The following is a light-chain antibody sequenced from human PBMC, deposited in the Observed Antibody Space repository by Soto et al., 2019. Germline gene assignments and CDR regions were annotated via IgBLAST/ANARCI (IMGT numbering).Light chain of an antibody. Sequence: EIVLTHSPATQYVSPGERATHSCRASQSVSSHLAWYQQKPGQAPRLLIYDASTRATGIPARFSGSGSGTEFTLTISSLQSEDFAVYYCQQYDYWPPWAFGQGTKVDI. CDR1: QSVSSH. J-gene: IGKJ1*01. V-gene: IGKV3-15*01. CDR3: QQYDYWPPWA. CDR2: DAS.